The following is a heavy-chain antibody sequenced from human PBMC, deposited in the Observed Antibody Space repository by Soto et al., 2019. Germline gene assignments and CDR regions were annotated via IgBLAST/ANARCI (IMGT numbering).Heavy chain of an antibody. V-gene: IGHV4-59*01. D-gene: IGHD3-16*01. J-gene: IGHJ5*02. CDR2: GFYSGST. CDR1: GGPISSYY. CDR3: ARGQFGNWFDR. Sequence: SETLSLTCTVSGGPISSYYWSSIRQPPGKGLEWIGYGFYSGSTNYSPSLKSRVSISVDTSNNHFSLKLRSVTAADTAVYYCARGQFGNWFDRWGQGTLVTVSS.